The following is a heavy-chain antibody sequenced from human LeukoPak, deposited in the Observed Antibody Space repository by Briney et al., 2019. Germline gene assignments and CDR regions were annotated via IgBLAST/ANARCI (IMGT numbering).Heavy chain of an antibody. V-gene: IGHV3-30*02. CDR3: AKDSGSGYYSIDY. Sequence: GGSLRLSCVASGFTFGSYGMHWVRQAPGKGLEWVAFIRYDGSNKYYADSVKGRFTISRDNSKNTLYLQMNSLRAEDTAVYYCAKDSGSGYYSIDYWGQGTLVTVSS. J-gene: IGHJ4*02. CDR2: IRYDGSNK. CDR1: GFTFGSYG. D-gene: IGHD3-22*01.